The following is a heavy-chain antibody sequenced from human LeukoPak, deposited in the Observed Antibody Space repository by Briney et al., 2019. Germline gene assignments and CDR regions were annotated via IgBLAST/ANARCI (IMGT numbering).Heavy chain of an antibody. D-gene: IGHD4-17*01. CDR3: ARLKGYGDYESHYYYGMDV. Sequence: SETLSLTCTVSGGSISSSSYYWGWIRQPPGKGLEWIGYIYYSGSTNYNPSLKSRVTISVDTSKNQFSLKLSSVTAADTAVYYCARLKGYGDYESHYYYGMDVWGQGTTVTVSS. CDR1: GGSISSSSYY. CDR2: IYYSGST. J-gene: IGHJ6*02. V-gene: IGHV4-61*05.